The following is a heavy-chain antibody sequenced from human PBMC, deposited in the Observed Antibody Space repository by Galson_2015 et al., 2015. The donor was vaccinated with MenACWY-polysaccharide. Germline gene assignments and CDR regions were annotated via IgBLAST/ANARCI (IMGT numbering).Heavy chain of an antibody. CDR3: AREGVCSDGTCYFYDY. D-gene: IGHD2-15*01. J-gene: IGHJ4*02. Sequence: SLRLSCAASGFTFSNYGMAWVRQAPGKGLDWVSAMSRSGTTYYAASVKGRFTISRDNSKNTLYLQMNSLRVEDTAVYYCAREGVCSDGTCYFYDYRGQGTWSPSPQ. CDR2: MSRSGTT. CDR1: GFTFSNYG. V-gene: IGHV3-23*01.